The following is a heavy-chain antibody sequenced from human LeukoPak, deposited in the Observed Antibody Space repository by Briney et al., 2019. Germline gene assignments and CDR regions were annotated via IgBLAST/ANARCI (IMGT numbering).Heavy chain of an antibody. CDR3: ARHSVRGQGVMSPFDY. CDR1: GGSFSGYY. V-gene: IGHV4-34*01. J-gene: IGHJ4*02. CDR2: INHSGST. D-gene: IGHD3-16*01. Sequence: PSETLSLTCAVYGGSFSGYYWSWIRQPPGEGLEWIGEINHSGSTNYNPSLKSRVTISVDTSKNQFSLKLSSVTAADTAVYYCARHSVRGQGVMSPFDYWGQGTLVTVSS.